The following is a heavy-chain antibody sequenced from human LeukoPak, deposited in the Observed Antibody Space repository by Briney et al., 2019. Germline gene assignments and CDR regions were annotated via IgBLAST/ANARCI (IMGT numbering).Heavy chain of an antibody. CDR3: AKDRQWELLSYFDY. CDR1: GFTFSSYA. D-gene: IGHD1-26*01. J-gene: IGHJ4*02. Sequence: PGGSLRLSSAASGFTFSSYAMSWVLQAPGKGLEWVSAISGSGGSTYYADSVKGRFTISRDNSKNTLYLQMNSLRAEDTAVYYCAKDRQWELLSYFDYWGQGTLVTVSS. CDR2: ISGSGGST. V-gene: IGHV3-23*01.